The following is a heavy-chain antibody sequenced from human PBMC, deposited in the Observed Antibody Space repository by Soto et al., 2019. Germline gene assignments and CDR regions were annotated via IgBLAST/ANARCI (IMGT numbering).Heavy chain of an antibody. J-gene: IGHJ6*02. CDR2: IYNSGTT. CDR3: ARAHYGDYGYGMDV. Sequence: SETLSLTCTVSGGSITRGGYYWSWIRQHPGKGLEWIGYIYNSGTTYYNPSLKSRVTISVDTSKNQFSLKLTSVTAADTAVYYCARAHYGDYGYGMDVWGQGTTVTVSS. D-gene: IGHD4-17*01. V-gene: IGHV4-31*03. CDR1: GGSITRGGYY.